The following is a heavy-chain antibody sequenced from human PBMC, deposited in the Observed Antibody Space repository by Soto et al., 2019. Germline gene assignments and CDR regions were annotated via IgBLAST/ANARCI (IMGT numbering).Heavy chain of an antibody. J-gene: IGHJ4*02. V-gene: IGHV4-30-4*01. CDR1: GGSISSGDYY. D-gene: IGHD5-18*01. Sequence: QVQLQESGPGLVKPSQTLSLTCTVSGGSISSGDYYWSWIRQPPGKGLEWIGYIYYSGSTYYNPSLKSRVTISVDTSKNQFSLKLSSVTAADTAVYYCARGYSYGFGTGGYFDYWGQGTLVTVSS. CDR3: ARGYSYGFGTGGYFDY. CDR2: IYYSGST.